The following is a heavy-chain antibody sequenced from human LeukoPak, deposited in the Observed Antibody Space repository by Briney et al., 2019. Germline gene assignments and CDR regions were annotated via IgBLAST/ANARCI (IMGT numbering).Heavy chain of an antibody. J-gene: IGHJ3*02. CDR1: GGSISSYY. CDR2: IYYSGST. CDR3: ARGDGYNNRAFDI. D-gene: IGHD5-24*01. Sequence: PSETLPLTCTVSGGSISSYYWSWIRQPPGKGLEWIGYIYYSGSTNYNPSLKSRVTISVDTSKNQFSLKLSSVTAADTAVYYCARGDGYNNRAFDIWGQGTMVTVSS. V-gene: IGHV4-59*01.